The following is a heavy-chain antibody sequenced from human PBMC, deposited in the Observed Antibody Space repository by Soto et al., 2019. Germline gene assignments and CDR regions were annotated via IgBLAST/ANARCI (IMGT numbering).Heavy chain of an antibody. Sequence: GASVKVSCKASGYTFTDYYIHWVRPAPGQGLEWMGWINPNSGGTNYAQKFQGRVTMTRDTSISTAYMELSRLISDDTAVYYCARGDVRLVASFDAWGQGALVTVSS. CDR1: GYTFTDYY. D-gene: IGHD5-12*01. CDR3: ARGDVRLVASFDA. J-gene: IGHJ5*02. V-gene: IGHV1-2*02. CDR2: INPNSGGT.